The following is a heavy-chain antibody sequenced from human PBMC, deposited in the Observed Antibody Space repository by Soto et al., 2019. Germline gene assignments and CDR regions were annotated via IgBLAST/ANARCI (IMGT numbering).Heavy chain of an antibody. V-gene: IGHV3-9*01. Sequence: EVQLVESGGGLVQPGRSLRLSCAASGFKFDEYAMHWVRQVPGKGLEWVSGISWNSDNIVYADSVKGRFTVSRDNAKNTLYLQMNSLRAADTAFYYCATLQLGREEVFDSWGQGTLVTVSS. CDR3: ATLQLGREEVFDS. J-gene: IGHJ4*02. D-gene: IGHD1-1*01. CDR2: ISWNSDNI. CDR1: GFKFDEYA.